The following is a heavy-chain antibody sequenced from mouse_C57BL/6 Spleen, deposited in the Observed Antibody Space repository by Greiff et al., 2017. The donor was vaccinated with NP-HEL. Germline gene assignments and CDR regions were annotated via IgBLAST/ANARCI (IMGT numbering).Heavy chain of an antibody. CDR3: ARRHGYYDY. J-gene: IGHJ2*01. CDR2: INPNNGGT. D-gene: IGHD2-3*01. V-gene: IGHV1-18*01. CDR1: GYTFTDYN. Sequence: EVQLQQSGPELVKPGASVKIPCKASGYTFTDYNMDWVKQSHGKSLEWIGDINPNNGGTIYNQKFKGKATLTVDKSSSTAYMELRSLTSEDTAVYYCARRHGYYDYWGQGTTLTVSS.